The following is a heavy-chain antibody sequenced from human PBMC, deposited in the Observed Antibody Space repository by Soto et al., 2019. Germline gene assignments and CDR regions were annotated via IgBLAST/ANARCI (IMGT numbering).Heavy chain of an antibody. D-gene: IGHD3-3*01. V-gene: IGHV4-4*07. Sequence: LSLTCTVSGGAISTYYWTWIRQPAGKGLEWIGRIYSSGSTKYNPALQSRVTMSLDTSNNQFSLRLTSVTAADTAVYYCARGQRFSDWFDPWGQGTLVTVSS. CDR2: IYSSGST. CDR3: ARGQRFSDWFDP. CDR1: GGAISTYY. J-gene: IGHJ5*02.